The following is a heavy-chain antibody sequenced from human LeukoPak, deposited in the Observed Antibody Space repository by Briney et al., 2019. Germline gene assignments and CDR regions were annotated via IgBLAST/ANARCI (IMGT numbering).Heavy chain of an antibody. CDR3: ARVLAAGGYYYYMDV. CDR1: GGSISSSSYY. J-gene: IGHJ6*03. Sequence: SETLSLTCTVSGGSISSSSYYWGWIRQPPGKGLEWIGSVYYSGSTYYNPSLKSRVTISVDTSKNQFSLKLSSVTAADTAVYYCARVLAAGGYYYYMDVWGKGTTVTVSS. CDR2: VYYSGST. V-gene: IGHV4-39*07. D-gene: IGHD6-25*01.